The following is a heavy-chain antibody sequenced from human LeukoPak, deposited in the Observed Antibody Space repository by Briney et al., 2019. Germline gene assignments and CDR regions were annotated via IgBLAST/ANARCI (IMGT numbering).Heavy chain of an antibody. D-gene: IGHD6-13*01. CDR1: GGTFSSYA. CDR3: ARDLVSSSSVYFDY. J-gene: IGHJ4*02. Sequence: SVKVSCKASGGTFSSYAISRVRQAPGQGLEWMGRIIPTLGIANYAQKFQGRVTITADKSTSTAYMELSSLRSEDTAVYYCARDLVSSSSVYFDYWGQGTLVTVSS. CDR2: IIPTLGIA. V-gene: IGHV1-69*04.